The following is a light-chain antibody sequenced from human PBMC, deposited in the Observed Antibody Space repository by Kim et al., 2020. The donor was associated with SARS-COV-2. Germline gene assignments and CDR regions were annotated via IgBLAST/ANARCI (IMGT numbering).Light chain of an antibody. V-gene: IGLV1-44*01. J-gene: IGLJ2*01. CDR1: SSNSGIHP. CDR2: YNS. Sequence: QSVLTQPPSASGTPGQRVTIACSGGSSNSGIHPVNWYQQLPGTAPKLLICYNSHRPSGVRDRLSGSKSDMSASLAISALQSGDEADYYCAVWYSSLENLLFGGGTQLTVL. CDR3: AVWYSSLENLL.